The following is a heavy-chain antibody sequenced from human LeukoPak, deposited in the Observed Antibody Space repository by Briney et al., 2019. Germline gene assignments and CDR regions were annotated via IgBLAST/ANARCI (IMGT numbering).Heavy chain of an antibody. CDR2: ISAYNGNT. V-gene: IGHV1-18*01. CDR3: ASSSSGWYWFDP. CDR1: GYTFTSYG. Sequence: ASVKVSCKASGYTFTSYGISWVRQAPGQELEWMGWISAYNGNTNYAQKLQGRVTMTTDTSTSTAYMELRSLRSDDTAVYYCASSSSGWYWFDPWGQGTLVTVSS. J-gene: IGHJ5*02. D-gene: IGHD6-19*01.